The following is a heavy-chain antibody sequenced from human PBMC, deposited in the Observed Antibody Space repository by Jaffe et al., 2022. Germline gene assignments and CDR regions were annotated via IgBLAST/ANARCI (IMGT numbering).Heavy chain of an antibody. CDR2: IIPIFGTA. CDR1: GGTFSSYA. D-gene: IGHD6-19*01. CDR3: ARDATLDSSGWYDAFDI. Sequence: QVQLVQSGAEVKKPGSSVKVSCKASGGTFSSYAISWVRQAPGQGLEWMGGIIPIFGTANYAQKFQGRVTITTDESTSTAYMELSSLRSEDTAVYYCARDATLDSSGWYDAFDIWGQGTMVTVSS. J-gene: IGHJ3*02. V-gene: IGHV1-69*05.